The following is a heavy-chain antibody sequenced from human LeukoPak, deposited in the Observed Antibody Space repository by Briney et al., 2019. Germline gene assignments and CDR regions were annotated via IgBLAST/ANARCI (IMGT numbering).Heavy chain of an antibody. D-gene: IGHD4-23*01. CDR3: ARGTVTKYYFDY. CDR1: GGSFSGYY. J-gene: IGHJ4*02. Sequence: SETLSLTCAVYGGSFSGYYWSWIRQPPGKGLEWIGEINHSGGTNYNPSLKSRVTISVDTSKNQFSLKLSSVTAADTAVYYCARGTVTKYYFDYWGQGTLVTVSS. CDR2: INHSGGT. V-gene: IGHV4-34*01.